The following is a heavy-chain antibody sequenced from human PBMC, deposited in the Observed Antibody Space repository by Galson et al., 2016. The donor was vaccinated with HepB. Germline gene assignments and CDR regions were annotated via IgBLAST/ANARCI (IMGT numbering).Heavy chain of an antibody. Sequence: SLRLSCAASGFTFSRYGMHWVRQAPGKGLEWVALIWSDGSNKYCADSVKGRFTISRDNSKNTAYLQMNSLRAEDRAVYYCAREAGIAAAATYDYWGQGTLVTVSS. V-gene: IGHV3-33*01. J-gene: IGHJ4*02. CDR1: GFTFSRYG. CDR3: AREAGIAAAATYDY. D-gene: IGHD6-13*01. CDR2: IWSDGSNK.